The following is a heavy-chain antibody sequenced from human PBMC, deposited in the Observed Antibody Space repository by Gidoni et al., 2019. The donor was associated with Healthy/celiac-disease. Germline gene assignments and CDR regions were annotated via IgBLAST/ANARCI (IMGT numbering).Heavy chain of an antibody. J-gene: IGHJ4*02. V-gene: IGHV3-33*01. D-gene: IGHD3-9*01. CDR2: IWYDGSNK. Sequence: QVQLVESGGGVVQPGRSRRLSCAASGVRFRSYGMNWVRQAPGKGLEWVAVIWYDGSNKYYADSVKGRFTISRDNSKNTLYLQMNSLRVEDTAVYYCASNILTAYRESDYWGQGTLVTVSS. CDR3: ASNILTAYRESDY. CDR1: GVRFRSYG.